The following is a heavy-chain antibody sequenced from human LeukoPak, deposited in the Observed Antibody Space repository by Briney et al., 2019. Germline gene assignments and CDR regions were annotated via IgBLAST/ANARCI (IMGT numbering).Heavy chain of an antibody. J-gene: IGHJ4*02. V-gene: IGHV3-30*02. CDR2: IRYDGNSK. Sequence: GGSLRLSCSASGFTFSSFDMHWVRQAPGKGLEWMTFIRYDGNSKYYAGSVQGRFTLSRDNSKNTLYLQLDSLRGDDTAVYYRAGARLGSTTSFYFDHWGQGALVTVSS. CDR3: AGARLGSTTSFYFDH. D-gene: IGHD1-26*01. CDR1: GFTFSSFD.